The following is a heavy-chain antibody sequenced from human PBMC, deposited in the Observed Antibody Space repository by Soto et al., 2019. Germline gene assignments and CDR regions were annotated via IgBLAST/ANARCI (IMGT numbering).Heavy chain of an antibody. J-gene: IGHJ4*02. CDR2: ISYDGSNK. CDR1: GFTFSSYA. V-gene: IGHV3-30-3*01. CDR3: ARDLPYYDSSGCFAY. Sequence: QVQLVESGGGVVQPGRSLRLSCAASGFTFSSYAMHWVRQAPGKGLEWVAVISYDGSNKYYADSVKGRFTISRDNSKNTLYLQMNSLRAEDTAVYYCARDLPYYDSSGCFAYWGQGTLVTVSS. D-gene: IGHD3-22*01.